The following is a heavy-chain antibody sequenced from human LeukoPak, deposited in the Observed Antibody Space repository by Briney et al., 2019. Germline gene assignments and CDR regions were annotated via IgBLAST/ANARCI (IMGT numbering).Heavy chain of an antibody. D-gene: IGHD5-24*01. CDR1: GFAFSSYW. Sequence: GGSLRLSCAASGFAFSSYWMDWVRQAPGKGLEWVSYISSSGSTIYYADSVKGRFTISRDNAKNSLYLQMNSLRAEDTAVYYCARESGDGYKAYWGQGTLVTVSS. CDR3: ARESGDGYKAY. J-gene: IGHJ4*02. V-gene: IGHV3-48*04. CDR2: ISSSGSTI.